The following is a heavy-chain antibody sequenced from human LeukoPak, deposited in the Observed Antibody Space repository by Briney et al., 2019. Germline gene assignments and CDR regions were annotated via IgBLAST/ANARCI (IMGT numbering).Heavy chain of an antibody. CDR1: GFTVSSNY. D-gene: IGHD3-10*01. J-gene: IGHJ4*02. Sequence: GGSLRLSCAASGFTVSSNYMSWVRQAPGKGLEWVSLILGSGDTRYADSVKGRFTISRDNFKNTVYLQMNSLRAEDTAVYYCAKDVSYGSGSYYAYYFDYWGQGTLVTVSS. CDR3: AKDVSYGSGSYYAYYFDY. CDR2: ILGSGDT. V-gene: IGHV3-66*01.